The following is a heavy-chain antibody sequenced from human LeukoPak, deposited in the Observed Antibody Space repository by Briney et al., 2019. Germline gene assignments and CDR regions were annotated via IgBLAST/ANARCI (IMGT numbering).Heavy chain of an antibody. D-gene: IGHD2-15*01. V-gene: IGHV3-7*01. Sequence: GGSLRLSCAASGFTFSSYWMSWVRQAPGKGLEWVANIKQDGSEKYYVDSVKGRFTISRDNAKNSLYLQMDSLRAEDTAVYYCASGVVVAAYWGQGTLVTVSP. CDR3: ASGVVVAAY. CDR1: GFTFSSYW. J-gene: IGHJ4*02. CDR2: IKQDGSEK.